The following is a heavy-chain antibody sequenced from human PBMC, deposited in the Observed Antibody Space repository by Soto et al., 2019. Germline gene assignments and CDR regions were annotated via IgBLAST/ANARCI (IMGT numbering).Heavy chain of an antibody. Sequence: ASVKVSCNASGYTFTGYYMHWVRQAPGQGLEWMGWINPNSGGTNYAQKFQGRVTMTRDTSISTAYMELSRLRSDDTAVYYCARINIVVVPAAIHGMDLWGLGTPVTVSS. V-gene: IGHV1-2*02. D-gene: IGHD2-2*02. J-gene: IGHJ6*02. CDR1: GYTFTGYY. CDR3: ARINIVVVPAAIHGMDL. CDR2: INPNSGGT.